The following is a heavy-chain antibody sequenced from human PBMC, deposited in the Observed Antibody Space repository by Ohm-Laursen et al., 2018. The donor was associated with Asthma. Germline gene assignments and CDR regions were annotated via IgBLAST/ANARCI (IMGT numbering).Heavy chain of an antibody. CDR1: GGTFSSYA. V-gene: IGHV1-69*01. CDR2: IIPIFGTA. J-gene: IGHJ3*02. CDR3: ATLNDSSGYYYLGFAFDI. D-gene: IGHD3-22*01. Sequence: GSSVKVSCKASGGTFSSYAISWVRQAPGQGLEWMGGIIPIFGTANYAQKFQGRVTITADESTSTAYMELSSLRSEDTAVYYCATLNDSSGYYYLGFAFDIWGQGTMVTVSS.